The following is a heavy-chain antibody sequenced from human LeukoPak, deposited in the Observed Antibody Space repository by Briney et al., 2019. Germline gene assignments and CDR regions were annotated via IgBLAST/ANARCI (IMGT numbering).Heavy chain of an antibody. CDR2: ISGSGSIT. V-gene: IGHV3-23*01. CDR1: GFTFSTYA. CDR3: AKPTSGWPRPYDY. D-gene: IGHD6-19*01. J-gene: IGHJ4*02. Sequence: GGSLRLSCEASGFTFSTYAMSWVRQAPGKGLEWVSGISGSGSITYYADSVKGRFTISRDNSKNTLYLQMNSLRADDTAVYYCAKPTSGWPRPYDYWGQGTLVTVSS.